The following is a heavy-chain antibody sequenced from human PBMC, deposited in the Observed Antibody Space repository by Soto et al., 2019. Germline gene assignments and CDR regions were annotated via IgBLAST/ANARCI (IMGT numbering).Heavy chain of an antibody. V-gene: IGHV3-30-3*01. CDR2: ISYDGSNK. Sequence: PGGSLRLSCAASGFTFSSYAMHWVRQAPGKGLEWVAVISYDGSNKYYADSVKGRFTISRDNSKNTLYLQMNSLRAEDTAVYYCASAYYGFSYAFDYWGQGTLVTVSS. CDR3: ASAYYGFSYAFDY. CDR1: GFTFSSYA. D-gene: IGHD1-26*01. J-gene: IGHJ4*02.